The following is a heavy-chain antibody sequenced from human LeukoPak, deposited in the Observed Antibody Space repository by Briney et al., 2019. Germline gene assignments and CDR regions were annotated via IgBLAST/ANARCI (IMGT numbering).Heavy chain of an antibody. V-gene: IGHV4-4*02. CDR3: ARTMGIAAAGVDY. CDR2: IYHSGST. CDR1: GGSISSSNW. J-gene: IGHJ4*02. D-gene: IGHD6-13*01. Sequence: SGTLSLTCAVSGGSISSSNWWSWVRQPPRKGLEWIGEIYHSGSTNYNPSLKSRVTISVDKSKNQFSLKLSSVTAADTAVYYCARTMGIAAAGVDYWGQGTLVTVSS.